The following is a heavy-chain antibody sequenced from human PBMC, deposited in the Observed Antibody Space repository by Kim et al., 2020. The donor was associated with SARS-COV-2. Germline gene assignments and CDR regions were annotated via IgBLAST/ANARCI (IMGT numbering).Heavy chain of an antibody. Sequence: SVKVSCKASGGTFSSYAISWVRQAPGQGLEWMGGIIPIFGTANYAQKFQGRVTITADESTSTAYMELSSLRSEDTAVYYCAREGIEAAPEGGWGQGTLVTVSS. CDR1: GGTFSSYA. CDR3: AREGIEAAPEGG. D-gene: IGHD2-15*01. CDR2: IIPIFGTA. V-gene: IGHV1-69*13. J-gene: IGHJ4*02.